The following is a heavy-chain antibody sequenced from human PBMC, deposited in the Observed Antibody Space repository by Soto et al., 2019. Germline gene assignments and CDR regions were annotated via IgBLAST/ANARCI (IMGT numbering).Heavy chain of an antibody. J-gene: IGHJ6*02. V-gene: IGHV4-31*03. D-gene: IGHD6-13*01. CDR1: GGSSSSGVYY. Sequence: SETLSLTCTVSGGSSSSGVYYWSWIRQHPGKGLEWIGYIYYSGSTYYNPSLKSRVTISVDTSKNQFSLKLSSVTAADTAVYYCARADYQQLVRRYYYYGMDVWGQGTTVTVS. CDR3: ARADYQQLVRRYYYYGMDV. CDR2: IYYSGST.